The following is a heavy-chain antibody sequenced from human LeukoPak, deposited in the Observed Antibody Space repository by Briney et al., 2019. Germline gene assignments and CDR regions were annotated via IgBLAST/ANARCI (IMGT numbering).Heavy chain of an antibody. CDR2: ISYDGSNK. Sequence: PGGSLRLSCAASGFTFSSYGMHWVRQAPGEGLEWVALISYDGSNKYYADSVKGRFTISRDNSKNTLYPQMNSLRPEDTAVYYCAKSGSGYYYSTFDYWGQGTLVTVSS. J-gene: IGHJ4*02. V-gene: IGHV3-30*18. CDR3: AKSGSGYYYSTFDY. CDR1: GFTFSSYG. D-gene: IGHD3-22*01.